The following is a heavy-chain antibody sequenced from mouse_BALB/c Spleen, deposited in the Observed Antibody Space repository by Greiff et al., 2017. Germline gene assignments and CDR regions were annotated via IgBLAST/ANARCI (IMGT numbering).Heavy chain of an antibody. CDR3: TRGCLRRGGVYYAMDY. D-gene: IGHD2-2*01. CDR1: GYTFTSYY. Sequence: QVQLQQSGAELVKPGASVKLSCKASGYTFTSYYMYWVKQRPGQGLEWIGGINPSNGGTNFNEKFKSKATLTVDKSSSTAYMQLSSLTSEDSAVYYCTRGCLRRGGVYYAMDYWGQGTSVTVSS. V-gene: IGHV1-53*01. J-gene: IGHJ4*01. CDR2: INPSNGGT.